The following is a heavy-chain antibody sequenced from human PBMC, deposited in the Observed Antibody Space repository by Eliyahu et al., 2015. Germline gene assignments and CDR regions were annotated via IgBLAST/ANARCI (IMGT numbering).Heavy chain of an antibody. CDR1: GGXISSYY. V-gene: IGHV4-59*01. D-gene: IGHD6-19*01. J-gene: IGHJ3*02. CDR3: AREVTAVAGNDAFDI. Sequence: QVQLQESGPGLVKPSETLSLTCXVXGGXISSYYWSWXRQPPGKGLEWIGYIYYSGSTNYXPSLKSRVTISVDTSKNQFSLKLSSVTAADTAVYYCAREVTAVAGNDAFDIWGQGTMVTVSS. CDR2: IYYSGST.